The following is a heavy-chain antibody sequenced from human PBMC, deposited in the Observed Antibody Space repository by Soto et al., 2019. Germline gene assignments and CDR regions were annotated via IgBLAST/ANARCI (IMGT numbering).Heavy chain of an antibody. V-gene: IGHV4-34*01. Sequence: SETLSLTCAIYGGSFSDYYWNWIRQPPGKGLEWIGEINHSGSTYYNPSLKSRVTISVDTSKNQFSLKLSSVTAADTAVYYCASYGVTTDYWGQGTLVTVSS. CDR1: GGSFSDYY. J-gene: IGHJ4*02. CDR2: INHSGST. CDR3: ASYGVTTDY. D-gene: IGHD4-4*01.